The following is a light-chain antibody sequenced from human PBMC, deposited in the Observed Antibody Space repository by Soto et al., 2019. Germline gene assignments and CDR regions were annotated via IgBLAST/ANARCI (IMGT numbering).Light chain of an antibody. J-gene: IGKJ1*01. V-gene: IGKV1-5*03. CDR3: QQYKSPPWT. Sequence: DIQMTQSPPTLSASVGDRVTISCRASESINNWLAWYQHKPGKAPKLLIYRASSLESGVPSRFSGSGSGTEFTLTISSLQPDEFATYYCQQYKSPPWTFGQGTKVEIK. CDR1: ESINNW. CDR2: RAS.